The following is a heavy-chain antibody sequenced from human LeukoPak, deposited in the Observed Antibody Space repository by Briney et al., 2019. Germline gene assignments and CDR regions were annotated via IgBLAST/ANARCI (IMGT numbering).Heavy chain of an antibody. J-gene: IGHJ4*02. CDR2: TSGSGGST. CDR3: AKEGCSSTSCYPLGY. CDR1: GFTFSSYA. Sequence: GGSLRLSCAASGFTFSSYAMSWVRQAPGKGLEWVSATSGSGGSTYYADSVKGRFTISRDNSKNTLYLQMNSLRAEDTAVYYCAKEGCSSTSCYPLGYWGQGTLVTVSS. V-gene: IGHV3-23*01. D-gene: IGHD2-2*01.